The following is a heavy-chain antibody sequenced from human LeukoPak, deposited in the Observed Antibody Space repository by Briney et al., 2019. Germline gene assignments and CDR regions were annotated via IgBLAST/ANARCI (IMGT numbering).Heavy chain of an antibody. CDR3: ASMSAYDYFFNY. V-gene: IGHV4-59*01. J-gene: IGHJ4*02. CDR2: FYYRGST. D-gene: IGHD5-12*01. Sequence: SETLSLTCTVSGGPLSSYLWSLIPPPPGKTLEWIGYFYYRGSTNYNPSLKSRVSISVDTSKNQLSLKLSSVTAADTAVYYCASMSAYDYFFNYWGQGTLVTVSS. CDR1: GGPLSSYL.